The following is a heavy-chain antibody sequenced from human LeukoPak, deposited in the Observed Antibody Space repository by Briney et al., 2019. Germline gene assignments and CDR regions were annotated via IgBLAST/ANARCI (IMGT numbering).Heavy chain of an antibody. Sequence: GGSLRPSCAASGFTFSSCGMHWVRQAPGKGLEWVAFIRYDGSNKYYADSVKGRFTISRDNSKNTLNLQMNSLRAEDTAVYYCAKDPTHYRVWDYYETIGLSYWGQGTLVTVSS. D-gene: IGHD3-22*01. J-gene: IGHJ4*02. CDR2: IRYDGSNK. V-gene: IGHV3-30*02. CDR1: GFTFSSCG. CDR3: AKDPTHYRVWDYYETIGLSY.